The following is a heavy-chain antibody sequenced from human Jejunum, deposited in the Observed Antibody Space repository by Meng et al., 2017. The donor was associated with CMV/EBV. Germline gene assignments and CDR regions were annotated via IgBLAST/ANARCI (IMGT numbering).Heavy chain of an antibody. CDR3: ARGSIFVSFDS. V-gene: IGHV4-30-4*08. CDR1: GGYISSGDYY. J-gene: IGHJ4*02. Sequence: QVVLQESGRGLVKPSQTLSLTCYVSGGYISSGDYYWSWLRQPPGKGLEWIGYIHDTGSTSHNPSLKSRVDISLGTSKNQFSLTLNSVTAEDTAVYFCARGSIFVSFDSWGQGTLVTVSS. CDR2: IHDTGST. D-gene: IGHD3-3*01.